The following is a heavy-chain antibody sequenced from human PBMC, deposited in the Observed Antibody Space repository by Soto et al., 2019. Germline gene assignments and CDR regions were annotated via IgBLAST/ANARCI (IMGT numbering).Heavy chain of an antibody. CDR3: ARELGLEYSSSSGFDY. CDR1: GGTFSSYT. V-gene: IGHV1-69*13. J-gene: IGHJ4*02. D-gene: IGHD6-6*01. Sequence: GASVKVSCKASGGTFSSYTISWVRQAPGQGLEWMGGIIPIFGTANYAQKFQGRVTITADESTSTAYMELSSLRSEDTAVYYCARELGLEYSSSSGFDYWGQGTLVTVSS. CDR2: IIPIFGTA.